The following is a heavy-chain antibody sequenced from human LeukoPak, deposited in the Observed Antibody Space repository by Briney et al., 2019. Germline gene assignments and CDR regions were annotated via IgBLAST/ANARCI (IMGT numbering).Heavy chain of an antibody. V-gene: IGHV1-2*02. CDR1: GYTFTGYY. J-gene: IGHJ4*02. Sequence: ASVKVSCKASGYTFTGYYMHWVRQAPGQGLERMGWINPNSGDTNYAQKFQGRVTVTRDTSISTAYMELSRLRFDDTAVYYCARVGSSGWYVHPTLDYWGQGTLVTVSS. D-gene: IGHD6-19*01. CDR2: INPNSGDT. CDR3: ARVGSSGWYVHPTLDY.